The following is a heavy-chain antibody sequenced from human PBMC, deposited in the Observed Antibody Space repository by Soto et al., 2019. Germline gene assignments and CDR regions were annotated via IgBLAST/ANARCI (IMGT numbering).Heavy chain of an antibody. D-gene: IGHD6-13*01. CDR2: VSGSGGNT. J-gene: IGHJ4*02. V-gene: IGHV3-23*01. CDR3: AKDSKYSNTWYYFDN. CDR1: GFIFISFA. Sequence: GSLRLSCAASGFIFISFAMSWVRQAPGRGVEWVSGVSGSGGNTYYAESVKGRFTVSRDNVKKTLYLQMNSLRAEDTAVYYCAKDSKYSNTWYYFDNWGKGTLVTVSS.